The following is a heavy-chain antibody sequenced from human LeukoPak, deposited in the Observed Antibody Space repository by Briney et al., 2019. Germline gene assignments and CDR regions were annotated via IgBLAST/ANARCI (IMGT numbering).Heavy chain of an antibody. V-gene: IGHV4-4*07. CDR1: GGSISTYY. D-gene: IGHD4-17*01. J-gene: IGHJ4*02. CDR2: FSTSGIA. CDR3: ARCYGDSQSFDY. Sequence: PSETLSLTCTVSGGSISTYYWTWIRQPAGKGLEWIGRFSTSGIANYNPSLKSRVTMSVDTSKNQFSLKLSSVTAADTAVYYCARCYGDSQSFDYWGQGTLVTVSS.